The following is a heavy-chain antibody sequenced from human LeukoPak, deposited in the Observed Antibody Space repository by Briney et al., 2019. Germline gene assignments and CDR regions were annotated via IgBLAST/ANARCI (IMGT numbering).Heavy chain of an antibody. CDR3: ARLKRRDTVVVVAARRYAWLDP. CDR2: IYPADSDT. J-gene: IGHJ5*02. V-gene: IGHV5-51*01. Sequence: GESLRISCKGSGYSFTSYWIGWVRQMPGKGLEWMGIIYPADSDTRYSPSFQGQVTISADKSISTAYLQWSSLKASDTAMYYCARLKRRDTVVVVAARRYAWLDPWGQGTLVTVSS. CDR1: GYSFTSYW. D-gene: IGHD2-15*01.